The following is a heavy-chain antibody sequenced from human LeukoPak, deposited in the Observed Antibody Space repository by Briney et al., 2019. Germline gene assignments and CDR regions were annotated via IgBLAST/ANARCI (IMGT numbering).Heavy chain of an antibody. Sequence: SETLSLTCTVPGGSISSHYWTWIRQPPGKGLEWIGYISYIGSTNYNPSLKSRVTISVDTSKNQFSLKLTSVTAADAAVYFCARDPTTVTKGLDIWGQGTMVTVSS. D-gene: IGHD4-17*01. CDR2: ISYIGST. CDR1: GGSISSHY. J-gene: IGHJ3*02. V-gene: IGHV4-59*11. CDR3: ARDPTTVTKGLDI.